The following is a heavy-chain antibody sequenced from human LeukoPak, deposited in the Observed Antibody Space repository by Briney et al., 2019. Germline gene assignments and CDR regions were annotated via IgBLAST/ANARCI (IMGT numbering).Heavy chain of an antibody. Sequence: GGSLRLSCAASGFTVSSNYMNWVRQAPGKGLEWVSVVYSGGSTNYADSVKGRFTISRDNSKNTLYLQMNSLRAEDTAVYYCARDGGREYYDSTGYSHFDYWGQGTLVTVSS. CDR1: GFTVSSNY. V-gene: IGHV3-53*01. D-gene: IGHD3-22*01. CDR2: VYSGGST. J-gene: IGHJ4*02. CDR3: ARDGGREYYDSTGYSHFDY.